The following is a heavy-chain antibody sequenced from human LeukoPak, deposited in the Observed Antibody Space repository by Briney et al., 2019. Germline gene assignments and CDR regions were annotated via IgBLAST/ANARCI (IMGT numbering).Heavy chain of an antibody. D-gene: IGHD1-26*01. CDR3: AKDGGTHFDH. V-gene: IGHV3-48*03. J-gene: IGHJ4*02. CDR1: GFTFSSYE. Sequence: GGSLRLSCAASGFTFSSYEMNWVRQAPGKGLEWVSYISSSGSTIYYADSVKGRFTISRDNAKNSLYLQMNTLRADDTAVYYCAKDGGTHFDHWGQGTLVTVSS. CDR2: ISSSGSTI.